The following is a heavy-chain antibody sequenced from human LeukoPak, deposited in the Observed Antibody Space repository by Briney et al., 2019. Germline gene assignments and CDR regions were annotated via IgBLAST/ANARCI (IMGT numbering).Heavy chain of an antibody. Sequence: ASVKVSCKASGYTFTSYGISWVRQAPGQGLEWMGGFDPEDGETIYAQKFQGRVTMTEDTSTDTAYMELSSLRSEDTAVYYCATTPEGQWEINQYAFDIWGQGTMVTVSS. J-gene: IGHJ3*02. CDR2: FDPEDGET. CDR3: ATTPEGQWEINQYAFDI. V-gene: IGHV1-24*01. D-gene: IGHD1-26*01. CDR1: GYTFTSYG.